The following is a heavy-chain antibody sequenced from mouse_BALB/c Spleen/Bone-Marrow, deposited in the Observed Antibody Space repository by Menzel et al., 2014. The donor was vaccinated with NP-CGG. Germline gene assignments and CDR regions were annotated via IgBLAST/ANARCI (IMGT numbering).Heavy chain of an antibody. CDR3: ARDINYDIYWYFDV. Sequence: EVQLVESGGGLVQPGGSLRLSCAISGFTFTDYYMSWVRQPPGKALEWLGFIRNKAKGYTTEYSASVKGRFTISRDNSQSILCLQMNTLRAEDSATYYCARDINYDIYWYFDVWGAGITVTVSS. CDR1: GFTFTDYY. V-gene: IGHV7-3*02. D-gene: IGHD2-4*01. CDR2: IRNKAKGYTT. J-gene: IGHJ1*01.